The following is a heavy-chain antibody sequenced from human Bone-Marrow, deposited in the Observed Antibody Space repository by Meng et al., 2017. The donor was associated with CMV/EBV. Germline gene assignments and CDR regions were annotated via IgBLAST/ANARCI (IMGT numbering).Heavy chain of an antibody. D-gene: IGHD2-15*01. CDR1: EFTFSSYA. CDR2: IRYDGSNK. Sequence: GGSLRLSCAASEFTFSSYAMHWVRQAPGKGLEWVAYIRYDGSNKYHADSVKGRFTISRDNAKNSLYLQMNSLRAEDTAVYYCAREVVVVAATAYYYYGMDVWGQGTTVTGSS. V-gene: IGHV3-30*02. CDR3: AREVVVVAATAYYYYGMDV. J-gene: IGHJ6*01.